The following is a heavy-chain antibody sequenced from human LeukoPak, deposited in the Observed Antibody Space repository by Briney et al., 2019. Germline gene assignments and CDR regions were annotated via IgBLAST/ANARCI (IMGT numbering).Heavy chain of an antibody. CDR3: CTDDSGSYFQGDPFDI. CDR2: IKSETDGGTT. CDR1: GFTFSHAL. Sequence: GGSLRLSCAASGFTFSHALMNWVRQAPGKGLEWVGRIKSETDGGTTDYSAPMKGRFTISRDDSKNTLYLQMNSLKTEDTAMYYCCTDDSGSYFQGDPFDIWGQGTMVTVSS. D-gene: IGHD1-26*01. J-gene: IGHJ3*02. V-gene: IGHV3-15*01.